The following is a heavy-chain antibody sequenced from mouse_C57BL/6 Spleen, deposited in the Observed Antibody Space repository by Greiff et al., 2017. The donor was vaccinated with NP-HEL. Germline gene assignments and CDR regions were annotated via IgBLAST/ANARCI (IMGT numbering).Heavy chain of an antibody. V-gene: IGHV5-9-1*02. CDR2: ISSGGDYI. J-gene: IGHJ4*01. CDR1: GFTFSSYA. Sequence: EVMLVESGEGLVKPGGSLKLSCAASGFTFSSYAMSWVRQTPEKRLEWVAYISSGGDYIYYADTVKGRFTISRDNARNTLYLQMSSLKSEDTAMYYCTRGDYDYDHAIDYWGQGTSVTVSS. D-gene: IGHD2-4*01. CDR3: TRGDYDYDHAIDY.